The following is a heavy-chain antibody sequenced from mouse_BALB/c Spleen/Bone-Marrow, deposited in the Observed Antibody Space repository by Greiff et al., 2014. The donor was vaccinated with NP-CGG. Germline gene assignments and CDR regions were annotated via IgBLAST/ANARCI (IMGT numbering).Heavy chain of an antibody. CDR1: GYTFTDYN. J-gene: IGHJ2*01. V-gene: IGHV1S29*02. CDR3: ATRFITAADY. Sequence: VQLQQSGPELVKPGASVKISCKASGYTFTDYNMHWVQQSHGKSLEWLGYIYPYNGGNGYNQKFKRKARLTEDNSSSTAYMELRSLTSEDSAVYYCATRFITAADYWGQGTTLTVSS. CDR2: IYPYNGGN. D-gene: IGHD1-2*01.